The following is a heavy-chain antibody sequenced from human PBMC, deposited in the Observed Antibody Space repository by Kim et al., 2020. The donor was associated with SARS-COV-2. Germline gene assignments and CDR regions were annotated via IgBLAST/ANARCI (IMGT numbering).Heavy chain of an antibody. D-gene: IGHD3-3*02. CDR1: GFTFNTCA. J-gene: IGHJ4*02. CDR2: ISPGGTSA. V-gene: IGHV3-23*01. Sequence: GGSLRLSCAASGFTFNTCAMTWVRLTPGKGLEWVTTISPGGTSAFYTDSVKGRFTISRDNSQNTLYLQMNSLRDEDTARYWCAKDDEIRHFFDHWGQGIL. CDR3: AKDDEIRHFFDH.